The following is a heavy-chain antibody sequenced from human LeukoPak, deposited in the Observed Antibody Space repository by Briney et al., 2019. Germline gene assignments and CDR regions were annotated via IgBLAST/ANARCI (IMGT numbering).Heavy chain of an antibody. V-gene: IGHV3-23*01. D-gene: IGHD7-27*01. Sequence: GGTLRLSCAASGFTFSIHGRNWVRKAPGQGLEWVSGIGASGSHTYFADSVKGRFSISRDNSKNTVYLQMNNLRAGDTALYFCARDLSSLGLDDWGQGTLVTVSS. J-gene: IGHJ4*02. CDR2: IGASGSHT. CDR1: GFTFSIHG. CDR3: ARDLSSLGLDD.